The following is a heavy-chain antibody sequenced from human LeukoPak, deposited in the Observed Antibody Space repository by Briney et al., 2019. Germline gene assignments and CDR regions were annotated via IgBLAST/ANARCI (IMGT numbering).Heavy chain of an antibody. CDR1: GFTFDDYA. J-gene: IGHJ3*02. V-gene: IGHV3-9*03. Sequence: GGSLRLSCAASGFTFDDYAMHWVRQAPGKGLEWVSGISWNSRSISYADSVKGRFTISRDNAKNSLYLQMNSLRTEDMALYYCAGVDAAMPDAFDIWGQGTTVTVSS. D-gene: IGHD5-18*01. CDR2: ISWNSRSI. CDR3: AGVDAAMPDAFDI.